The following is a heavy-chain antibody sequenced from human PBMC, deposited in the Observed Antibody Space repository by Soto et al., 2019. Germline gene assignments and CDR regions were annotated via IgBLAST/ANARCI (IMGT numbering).Heavy chain of an antibody. CDR3: ATRVGIASPRSQTLDS. J-gene: IGHJ4*02. CDR1: GFIFSNAW. V-gene: IGHV3-15*01. CDR2: IKTKTDGGAT. Sequence: EVQLVESGGGLVKPGGSLRLSCAASGFIFSNAWMTWVRQAPGKGLEWVGRIKTKTDGGATDYAAPVKGRFTISRDDSKNTLYLQMNSLQTEDTALYYCATRVGIASPRSQTLDSWGQGTLVTVS. D-gene: IGHD1-1*01.